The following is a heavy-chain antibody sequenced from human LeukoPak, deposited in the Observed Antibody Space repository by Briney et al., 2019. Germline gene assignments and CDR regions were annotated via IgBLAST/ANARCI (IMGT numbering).Heavy chain of an antibody. CDR2: IRSKADGGTT. CDR3: TRPLNYYDTSGCYH. CDR1: GFTFGSYW. V-gene: IGHV3-49*04. J-gene: IGHJ5*02. Sequence: GGSLRLSCAASGFTFGSYWMHWVRQAPGKGLEWVGFIRSKADGGTTEYAASVKGRFTISRDDSKSIAYLQMNSLKTKDRAVYYCTRPLNYYDTSGCYHWGGGTLVTVS. D-gene: IGHD3-22*01.